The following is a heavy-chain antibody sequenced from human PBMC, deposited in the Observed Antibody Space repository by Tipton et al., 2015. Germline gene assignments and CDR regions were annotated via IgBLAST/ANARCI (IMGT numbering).Heavy chain of an antibody. V-gene: IGHV4-38-2*01. D-gene: IGHD2-8*01. J-gene: IGHJ4*02. CDR1: GYSISSGYY. Sequence: TLSLTCDVSGYSISSGYYWSWIRQPPGKGLEWIGRFFHSGNTFHNPSLRSRLTISVDTSKNQFSLRLSSVTAADTAVYFCARTDALGHFDYWGLGTLVTVSS. CDR3: ARTDALGHFDY. CDR2: FFHSGNT.